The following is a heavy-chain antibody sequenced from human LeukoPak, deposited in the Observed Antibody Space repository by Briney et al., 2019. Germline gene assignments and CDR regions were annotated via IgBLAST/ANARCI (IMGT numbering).Heavy chain of an antibody. CDR2: INPSGGST. CDR1: GYTLTELS. V-gene: IGHV1-46*01. Sequence: ASVKVSCKVSGYTLTELSMHWVRQAPGQGLEWMGIINPSGGSTSYAQKFQGRVTMTRDMSTSTVYMELSSLRSEDTAVYYCARDPLGAAGTSWFDPWGQGTLVTVSS. CDR3: ARDPLGAAGTSWFDP. J-gene: IGHJ5*02. D-gene: IGHD6-13*01.